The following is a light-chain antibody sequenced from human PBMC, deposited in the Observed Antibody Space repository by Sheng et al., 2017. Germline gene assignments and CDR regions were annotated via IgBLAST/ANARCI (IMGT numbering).Light chain of an antibody. CDR1: QNIDHW. J-gene: IGKJ1*01. Sequence: DIQMTQSPSILSASVRDRVTITCRASQNIDHWLAWYQQKPGKAPTLLIYKTSSLQSGVPSRFSGGGSGTEFTLTVSSLQPDDFATYYCQQYKTYPWTFGQGTKVEIK. CDR2: KTS. V-gene: IGKV1-5*03. CDR3: QQYKTYPWT.